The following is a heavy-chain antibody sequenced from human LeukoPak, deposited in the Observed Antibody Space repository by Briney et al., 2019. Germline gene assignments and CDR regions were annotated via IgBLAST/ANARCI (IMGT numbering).Heavy chain of an antibody. CDR1: GDSISSGNY. CDR3: ASRLLHYYDSSGNAFDI. J-gene: IGHJ3*02. Sequence: PSETLSLTCTVSGDSISSGNYWGWIRQPPGKGLEWIGEIYHSGSTNYNPSLKSRVTISVDKSKNQFSLKLSSVTAADTAVYYCASRLLHYYDSSGNAFDIWGQGTMVTVSS. D-gene: IGHD3-22*01. CDR2: IYHSGST. V-gene: IGHV4-38-2*02.